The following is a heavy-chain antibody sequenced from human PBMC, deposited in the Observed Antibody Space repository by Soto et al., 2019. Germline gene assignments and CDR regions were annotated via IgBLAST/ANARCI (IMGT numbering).Heavy chain of an antibody. CDR3: ARGVRLFRGSWDP. CDR2: INHNTNT. V-gene: IGHV4-34*01. Sequence: SEALSDTWTVYGGWFSHRYSNWFRQPPGKGLEWIGEINHNTNTIYNPSLTSRVTISVDTSKNHFSLKLTSVTAADTAVYYCARGVRLFRGSWDPWGQGTLVTVS. D-gene: IGHD2-15*01. J-gene: IGHJ5*02. CDR1: GGWFSHRY.